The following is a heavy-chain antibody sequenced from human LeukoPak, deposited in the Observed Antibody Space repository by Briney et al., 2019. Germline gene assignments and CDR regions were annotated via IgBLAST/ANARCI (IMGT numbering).Heavy chain of an antibody. D-gene: IGHD6-13*01. CDR3: ARWVRSSWYVTWFDP. V-gene: IGHV4-39*07. Sequence: SETLSLTCTVSGGSISSSSYYWGWIRQPPGKGLEWIGSIYYSGSTYYNPSLKSRVTISVDTSKNQFSLKLSSVTAADTAVYYCARWVRSSWYVTWFDPWGQGTLVTVSS. CDR1: GGSISSSSYY. J-gene: IGHJ5*02. CDR2: IYYSGST.